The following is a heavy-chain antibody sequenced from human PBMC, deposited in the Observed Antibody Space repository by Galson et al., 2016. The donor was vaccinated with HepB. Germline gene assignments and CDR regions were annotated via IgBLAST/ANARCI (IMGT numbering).Heavy chain of an antibody. Sequence: TLSLTCSVSGGSVNRGSYYWSWVRQSPGKGLEWIGNIDHSGSPSYNRSLWSRVSITRDASENNIALRLTALTAADTAMYYCARGETTVAVFALDNWGQGTPVTVSS. J-gene: IGHJ4*02. V-gene: IGHV4-31*03. CDR3: ARGETTVAVFALDN. CDR1: GGSVNRGSYY. CDR2: IDHSGSP. D-gene: IGHD4-23*01.